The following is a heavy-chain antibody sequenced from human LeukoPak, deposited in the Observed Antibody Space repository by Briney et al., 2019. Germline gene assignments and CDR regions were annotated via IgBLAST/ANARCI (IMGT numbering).Heavy chain of an antibody. CDR1: GYTFTGYY. J-gene: IGHJ5*02. CDR2: INPNSGGT. D-gene: IGHD6-6*01. Sequence: ASVKVSCKASGYTFTGYYMHWVRQAPGQGLEWMGWINPNSGGTNYAQKFQGRVTMTRDTSISTAYMELSRLRSDDTAVYYCARDGIAARGWFDPWGQGTLVTVSS. V-gene: IGHV1-2*02. CDR3: ARDGIAARGWFDP.